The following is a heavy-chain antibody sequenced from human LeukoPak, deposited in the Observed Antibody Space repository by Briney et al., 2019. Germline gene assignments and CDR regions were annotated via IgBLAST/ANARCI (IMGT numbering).Heavy chain of an antibody. CDR1: GFIFSTYI. V-gene: IGHV3-48*01. Sequence: GGSLRLSCAASGFIFSTYIMNWVRQAPGKGLEWVAIINSGGSVTYYADSVRGRFTISRDNSKNTLYLQMNSLRAEDTAVYYCARDRGALAFDIWGQGTMVTVSS. J-gene: IGHJ3*02. CDR3: ARDRGALAFDI. D-gene: IGHD4/OR15-4a*01. CDR2: INSGGSVT.